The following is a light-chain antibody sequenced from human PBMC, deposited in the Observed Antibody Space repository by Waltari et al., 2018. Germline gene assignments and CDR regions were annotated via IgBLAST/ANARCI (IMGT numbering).Light chain of an antibody. CDR2: DVN. J-gene: IGLJ2*01. CDR1: SSDVGGYNY. Sequence: QSALTQPASVSGSPGQSITISCTATSSDVGGYNYVAWYQQHPCKAPQLLIYDVNNRPSGVSNRFSGSKSGNTASLAISGLQAEDEADYYCSSYISSSTLELFGGGTSLTVL. V-gene: IGLV2-14*03. CDR3: SSYISSSTLEL.